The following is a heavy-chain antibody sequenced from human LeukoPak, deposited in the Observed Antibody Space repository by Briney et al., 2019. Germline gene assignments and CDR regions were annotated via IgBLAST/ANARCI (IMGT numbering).Heavy chain of an antibody. J-gene: IGHJ3*02. V-gene: IGHV1-18*01. CDR2: ISAYSGNT. D-gene: IGHD3-10*01. CDR1: GYTFTSYA. Sequence: ASVKVSCKASGYTFTSYAISWVRQAPGQGLEWMGWISAYSGNTNYAQKLQGRVTMTTDTSTSTAYMELRSLRSDDTAVYYCARQLYGSGNPHDAFDIWGQGTMVTVSS. CDR3: ARQLYGSGNPHDAFDI.